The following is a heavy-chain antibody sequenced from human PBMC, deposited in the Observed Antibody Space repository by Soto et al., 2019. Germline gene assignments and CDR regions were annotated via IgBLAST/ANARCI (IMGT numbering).Heavy chain of an antibody. J-gene: IGHJ6*02. CDR3: TRRRHRSSSPPYYGMDV. V-gene: IGHV3-49*04. CDR2: IRSKAYGGTT. D-gene: IGHD6-6*01. CDR1: GFTFGDYA. Sequence: GGSLRLSCTASGFTFGDYAMSWVRQAPGKGLEWVGFIRSKAYGGTTEYAASVKGRFTISRDDSKSIAYLQMNSLKTEDTAVYYCTRRRHRSSSPPYYGMDVWGHGTTVTVSS.